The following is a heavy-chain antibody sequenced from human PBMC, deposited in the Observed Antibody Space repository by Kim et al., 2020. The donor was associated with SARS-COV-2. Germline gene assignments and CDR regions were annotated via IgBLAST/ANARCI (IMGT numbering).Heavy chain of an antibody. CDR1: GYTFTSYA. D-gene: IGHD5-18*01. CDR3: AREEEGQLWLQDYYGMDV. J-gene: IGHJ6*02. CDR2: INAGNGNT. V-gene: IGHV1-3*01. Sequence: ASVKVSCKASGYTFTSYAMHWVRQAPGQRLEWMGWINAGNGNTKYSQKFQGRVTITRDTSASTAYMELSSLRSEDTAVYYCAREEEGQLWLQDYYGMDVWGQGTTVTVSS.